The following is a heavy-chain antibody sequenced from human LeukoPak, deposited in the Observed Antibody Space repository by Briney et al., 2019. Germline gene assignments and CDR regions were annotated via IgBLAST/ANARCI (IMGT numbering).Heavy chain of an antibody. CDR1: GFTFSSYG. CDR3: ARDDYGSGSWNDY. Sequence: GGTLRLSCAASGFTFSSYGMSWVRQAPGKGLEWVSSISGGGGSTYYADSVNGRFTISRDNSKNSLYLQMNSLRAEDTALYYCARDDYGSGSWNDYWGQGTLVTVFS. V-gene: IGHV3-23*01. D-gene: IGHD3-10*01. CDR2: ISGGGGST. J-gene: IGHJ4*02.